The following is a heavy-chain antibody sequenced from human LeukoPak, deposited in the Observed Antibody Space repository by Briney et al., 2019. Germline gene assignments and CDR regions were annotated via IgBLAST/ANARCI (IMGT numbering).Heavy chain of an antibody. J-gene: IGHJ4*02. D-gene: IGHD5-12*01. CDR3: AKEFIGGYSGYDWPLDY. Sequence: GGSLRLSCAASGFTFGNYWMSWVRQAPGKGLEWVANIKQDGSDKYYVDSVKGRFTISRDNSKNTLYLQMNSLRAEDTAVYYCAKEFIGGYSGYDWPLDYWGQGTLVTVSS. CDR2: IKQDGSDK. V-gene: IGHV3-7*03. CDR1: GFTFGNYW.